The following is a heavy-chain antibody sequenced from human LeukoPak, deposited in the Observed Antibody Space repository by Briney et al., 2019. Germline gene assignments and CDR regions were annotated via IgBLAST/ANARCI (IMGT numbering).Heavy chain of an antibody. D-gene: IGHD5-12*01. CDR3: ARQPARPDKRGYSGYAPRHYFDY. Sequence: GGSLRLSCAASGFTITSNYINWVRQAPGKGLECVSVIYAGASTYYADSVEGRFIVSRDTSKNTVFLQMNSLRAEDTAFYFCARQPARPDKRGYSGYAPRHYFDYWGQGTLVTVSS. CDR2: IYAGAST. V-gene: IGHV3-66*04. J-gene: IGHJ4*02. CDR1: GFTITSNY.